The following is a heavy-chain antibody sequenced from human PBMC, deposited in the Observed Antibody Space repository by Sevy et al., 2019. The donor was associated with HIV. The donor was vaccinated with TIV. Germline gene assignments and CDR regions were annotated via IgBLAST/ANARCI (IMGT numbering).Heavy chain of an antibody. CDR3: ARDPHSSSWPYYFDY. CDR1: GFTFSSYS. J-gene: IGHJ4*02. D-gene: IGHD6-13*01. CDR2: ISSSSSYI. Sequence: GGSLRLSCAASGFTFSSYSMNWVRQAPGKGLEWVSSISSSSSYIYCADSVKGRFTISRDNAKNSLYLQMNSLRAEDTAVYYCARDPHSSSWPYYFDYWGQGTLVTVSS. V-gene: IGHV3-21*01.